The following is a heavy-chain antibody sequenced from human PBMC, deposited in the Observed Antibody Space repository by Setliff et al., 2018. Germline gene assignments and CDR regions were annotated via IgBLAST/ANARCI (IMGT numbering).Heavy chain of an antibody. CDR2: ISGSGGST. D-gene: IGHD6-13*01. J-gene: IGHJ3*02. Sequence: GGSLRLSCTASGFTFSSYAMTWVRQAPGKGLEWVSAISGSGGSTYYADSVKGRFTISRDNSKNTLYLQMNSLRAEDTAVYYCARSYNGSWYSDAFDIWGQGTMVTVSS. V-gene: IGHV3-23*01. CDR3: ARSYNGSWYSDAFDI. CDR1: GFTFSSYA.